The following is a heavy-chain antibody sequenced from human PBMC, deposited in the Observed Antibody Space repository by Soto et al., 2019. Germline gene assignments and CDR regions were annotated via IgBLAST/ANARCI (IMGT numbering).Heavy chain of an antibody. D-gene: IGHD1-1*01. V-gene: IGHV1-2*02. CDR1: GYTFTGDY. CDR2: INPNTGDT. CDR3: TSLGITTAY. J-gene: IGHJ4*02. Sequence: QVQLVQSGAEVKKPGASVKFSCKASGYTFTGDYIHWVRQAPGQGFAWMGWINPNTGDTNYAQKFQGRVTMTRDTSISTVYMEVSMVQSNDPAVYYCTSLGITTAYGGQGTLINVSP.